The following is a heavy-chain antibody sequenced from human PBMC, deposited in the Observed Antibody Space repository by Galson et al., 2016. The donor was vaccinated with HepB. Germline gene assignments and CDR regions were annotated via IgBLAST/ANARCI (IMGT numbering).Heavy chain of an antibody. D-gene: IGHD2-21*01. Sequence: ETLSLTCTVSGGSVTSYYWSWIRQPPGKGLEWIGFIHYSGHTNNNPSLKSRVTLSVDMSKNQLSLRLSSVTAADTAVYYCATSHITLRPGYNGMDVWGQGTTVTVSS. CDR3: ATSHITLRPGYNGMDV. CDR2: IHYSGHT. V-gene: IGHV4-59*02. CDR1: GGSVTSYY. J-gene: IGHJ6*02.